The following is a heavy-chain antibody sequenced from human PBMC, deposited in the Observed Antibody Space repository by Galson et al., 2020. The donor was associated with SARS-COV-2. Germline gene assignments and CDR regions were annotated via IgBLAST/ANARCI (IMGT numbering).Heavy chain of an antibody. CDR1: GGSFSGYY. V-gene: IGHV4-34*01. CDR3: ARRRSLLIGTAYFDF. J-gene: IGHJ4*02. D-gene: IGHD6-13*01. CDR2: INHSGST. Sequence: SQASETLSLTCAVYGGSFSGYYWSWIRQPPAKGLEWIGEINHSGSTNYNPSLKSRVTISVDTSKSQFSLKLSSVTAADTSVYYCARRRSLLIGTAYFDFWGQGTLVAVSS.